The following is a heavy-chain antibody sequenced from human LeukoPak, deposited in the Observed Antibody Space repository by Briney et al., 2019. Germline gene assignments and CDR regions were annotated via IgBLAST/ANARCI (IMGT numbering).Heavy chain of an antibody. D-gene: IGHD6-19*01. CDR1: GFTFTNYA. J-gene: IGHJ4*02. Sequence: GGSLRLSCAASGFTFTNYAMNWVRQAPGKGLEWLSAISSSGGTTCYADSVKGRFTISRDNAKNSLYLQMNSLRAEDTAMYYCARDLRAVALDYWGQGTLVTVSS. CDR2: ISSSGGTT. V-gene: IGHV3-23*01. CDR3: ARDLRAVALDY.